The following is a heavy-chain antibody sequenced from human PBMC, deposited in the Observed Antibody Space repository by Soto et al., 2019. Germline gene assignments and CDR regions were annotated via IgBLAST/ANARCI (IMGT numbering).Heavy chain of an antibody. CDR3: ASDSSSETYYYYGMDV. J-gene: IGHJ6*02. V-gene: IGHV1-69*01. CDR2: IIPIFGTA. Sequence: KVSCKASGGTFSSYAISWVRHEPGRGLEWMGGIIPIFGTANYAQKFQGRVTITADESTSTAYMELSSLRSEDTAVYYCASDSSSETYYYYGMDVWGQGTTVNVS. CDR1: GGTFSSYA. D-gene: IGHD6-6*01.